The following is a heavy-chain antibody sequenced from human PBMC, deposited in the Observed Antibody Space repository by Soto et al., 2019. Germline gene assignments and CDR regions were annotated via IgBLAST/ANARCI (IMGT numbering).Heavy chain of an antibody. CDR1: GFTFRSYG. CDR2: SSATGSGT. V-gene: IGHV3-23*01. Sequence: EVQLLESGGGLVQPGGSLRLSCAASGFTFRSYGMTWVRQAPGKGLEWVSFSSATGSGTYYADSVKGRFTISRDNSKNTLYLQMTSLRAGDTAVYYCAKDRRAGGNYGFYSDFWGQGALVSVSS. D-gene: IGHD1-7*01. CDR3: AKDRRAGGNYGFYSDF. J-gene: IGHJ4*02.